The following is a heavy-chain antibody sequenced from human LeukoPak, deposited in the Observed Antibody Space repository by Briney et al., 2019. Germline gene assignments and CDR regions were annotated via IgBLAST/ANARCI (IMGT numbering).Heavy chain of an antibody. CDR1: GYTFTSYY. CDR2: INPSGGST. D-gene: IGHD6-19*01. V-gene: IGHV1-46*01. Sequence: ASVKVSCKASGYTFTSYYMHWVRQAPGHGLEWMGIINPSGGSTSYAQKFQGRVTMTRDTSTSTVYMELSSLRSEDTAVYYCAAAVAGNLHFDYWGQGTLVTVSS. J-gene: IGHJ4*02. CDR3: AAAVAGNLHFDY.